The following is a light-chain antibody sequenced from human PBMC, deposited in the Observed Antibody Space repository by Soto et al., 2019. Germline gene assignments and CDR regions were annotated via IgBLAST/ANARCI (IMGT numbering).Light chain of an antibody. Sequence: DIQMTQSPSTLSASVGDRVTITCRASQSISSWLAWYQQKPGKAPKLLIYKASSLESGVPSRFSGNGSGTKFTLTISRLQPDDFATYYCQQYNSYLLTFGGGTKVEIK. CDR2: KAS. V-gene: IGKV1-5*03. CDR3: QQYNSYLLT. J-gene: IGKJ4*01. CDR1: QSISSW.